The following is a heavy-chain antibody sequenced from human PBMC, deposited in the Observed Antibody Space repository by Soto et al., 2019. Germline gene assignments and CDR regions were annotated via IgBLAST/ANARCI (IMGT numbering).Heavy chain of an antibody. J-gene: IGHJ6*02. D-gene: IGHD2-2*01. CDR2: ITSDSKYI. CDR1: GLTFNSYS. V-gene: IGHV3-21*01. CDR3: ATGDCSHTSCYLIDYSFAMDV. Sequence: GGPLRLSCSASGLTFNSYSMNWVRQAPGRGLEWVSSITSDSKYIYYGDAVKGRFTISRDNAKNELFLQMNSLRAEDTAVYYCATGDCSHTSCYLIDYSFAMDVWGQGTTVTVSS.